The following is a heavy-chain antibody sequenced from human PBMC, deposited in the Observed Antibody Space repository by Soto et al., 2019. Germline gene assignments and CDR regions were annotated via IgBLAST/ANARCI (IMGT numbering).Heavy chain of an antibody. D-gene: IGHD6-13*01. CDR1: GGSISGTTYS. J-gene: IGHJ4*02. CDR2: IYDSGNT. V-gene: IGHV4-30-2*01. CDR3: DRGQGAAAGQSNCDY. Sequence: QLQLQESGSGLVKPSQTLSLTCAVSGGSISGTTYSWSWIRQPPGKGLEWIGYIYDSGNTYYNPSFTRQFSISVDSSKTQFSLKLSSVTAADTAVYYCDRGQGAAAGQSNCDYWGQGARVTVSS.